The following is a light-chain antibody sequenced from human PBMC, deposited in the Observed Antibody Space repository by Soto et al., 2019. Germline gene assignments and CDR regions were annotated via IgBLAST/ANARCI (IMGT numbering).Light chain of an antibody. CDR2: QTS. V-gene: IGKV3D-15*01. CDR1: QYINTR. J-gene: IGKJ1*01. CDR3: QQYNSYSRT. Sequence: EIVLTQSPATLCSFPGDRVTLSCLASQYINTRLAWYQHRPGQAPRLLIYQTSIRAAGIPARFSASGSGTDFTLTISSLQPDDFATYYCQQYNSYSRTFGQGTKVDI.